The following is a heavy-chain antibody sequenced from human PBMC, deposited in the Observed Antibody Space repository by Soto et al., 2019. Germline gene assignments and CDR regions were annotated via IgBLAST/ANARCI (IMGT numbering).Heavy chain of an antibody. CDR2: ISYDGSNK. Sequence: QVQLVESGGGVVQPGRSLRLSCAASGFTFSSYGMHWVRQAPGKGLEWVAVISYDGSNKYYADSVKGRFTISRDNSKNTLYLQMNSLRAEDTAVYYCAKDVTWLRFNDAFDIWGQGTMVTVSS. D-gene: IGHD5-12*01. CDR1: GFTFSSYG. CDR3: AKDVTWLRFNDAFDI. J-gene: IGHJ3*02. V-gene: IGHV3-30*18.